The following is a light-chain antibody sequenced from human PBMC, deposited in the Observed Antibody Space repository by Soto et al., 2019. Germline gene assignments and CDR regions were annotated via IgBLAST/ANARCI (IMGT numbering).Light chain of an antibody. CDR3: QSYDSSLSALV. CDR2: TNS. J-gene: IGLJ3*02. Sequence: QSVLTQPPSVSGAPGQGVTISCAGTSSNIGAGYDVHWYQQVPGTAPKLPIYTNSNRPSGVPDRFSGSKSGTSASLAITGLQAADEADYYCQSYDSSLSALVFGGGTKVTVL. CDR1: SSNIGAGYD. V-gene: IGLV1-40*01.